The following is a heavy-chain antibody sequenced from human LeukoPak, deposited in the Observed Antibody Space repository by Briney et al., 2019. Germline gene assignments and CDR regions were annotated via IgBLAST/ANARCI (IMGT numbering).Heavy chain of an antibody. D-gene: IGHD3-10*01. Sequence: PGGSLRLSCAASGFTFSDHYMDWVRQAPGKGLEWVGRTRNKANSYTTEYAASVKGRFTISRDDSKNSLYLRMNSLKTEDTAVYYCARVVSYYYGSGSYYPRLDYYMDVWGKGTTVTVSS. V-gene: IGHV3-72*01. CDR1: GFTFSDHY. CDR2: TRNKANSYTT. J-gene: IGHJ6*03. CDR3: ARVVSYYYGSGSYYPRLDYYMDV.